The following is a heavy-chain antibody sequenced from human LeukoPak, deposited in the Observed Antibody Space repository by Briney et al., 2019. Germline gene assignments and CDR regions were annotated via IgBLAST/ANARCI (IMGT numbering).Heavy chain of an antibody. J-gene: IGHJ6*03. D-gene: IGHD5-18*01. CDR3: ARTILGDSYGLYPHYYYYYYMDV. V-gene: IGHV1-18*01. CDR2: ISAYNGNT. Sequence: ASVKVSCKASGYTFTSYGISWVRQAPGQGLEWMGWISAYNGNTNYAQKLQGRVTMTTDTSTSTAYMELRSLRSDDTAVYYCARTILGDSYGLYPHYYYYYYMDVWGKGTTVTVSS. CDR1: GYTFTSYG.